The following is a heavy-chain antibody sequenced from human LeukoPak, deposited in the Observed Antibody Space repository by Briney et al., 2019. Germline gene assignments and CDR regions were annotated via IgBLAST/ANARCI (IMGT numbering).Heavy chain of an antibody. CDR3: ARLLRNIAAAVYYFDY. Sequence: GESLRISCKGSGYSFISHWIGWVRQVPGKGLEWVGIIYPGDSDTRYSPSFQGQVTISADKSISTAYLQWSSLKASDTAMYYCARLLRNIAAAVYYFDYWGQGTLVTVSS. CDR2: IYPGDSDT. CDR1: GYSFISHW. D-gene: IGHD6-13*01. V-gene: IGHV5-51*01. J-gene: IGHJ4*02.